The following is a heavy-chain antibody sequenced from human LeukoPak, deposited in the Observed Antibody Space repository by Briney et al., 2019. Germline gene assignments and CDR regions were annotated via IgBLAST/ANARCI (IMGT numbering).Heavy chain of an antibody. J-gene: IGHJ5*02. CDR1: GGPISSYY. CDR2: IYYSGST. Sequence: SETLSLTCTVSGGPISSYYWSWIRQPPGKGLEWIGYIYYSGSTNYNPSLKSRVTISVDTSKNQFSLKLSSVTAADTAVYYCARADYDFWSGRPLGWFDPWGQGTLVTVSS. V-gene: IGHV4-59*01. CDR3: ARADYDFWSGRPLGWFDP. D-gene: IGHD3-3*01.